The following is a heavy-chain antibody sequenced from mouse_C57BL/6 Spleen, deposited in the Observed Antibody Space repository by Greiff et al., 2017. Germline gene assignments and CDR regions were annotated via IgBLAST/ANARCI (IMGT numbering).Heavy chain of an antibody. D-gene: IGHD1-1*01. CDR2: IGSGGSYT. CDR3: ARPSTVVAHFDY. CDR1: GFTFSSYG. Sequence: EVMLVESGGDLVKPGGSLKLSCAASGFTFSSYGMSWVRQTPDKRLEWVATIGSGGSYTYYPDSVKGRFTISRDNAKNTLYLQMSSLKSEDTAMYYCARPSTVVAHFDYWGQGTTLTVSS. J-gene: IGHJ2*01. V-gene: IGHV5-6*01.